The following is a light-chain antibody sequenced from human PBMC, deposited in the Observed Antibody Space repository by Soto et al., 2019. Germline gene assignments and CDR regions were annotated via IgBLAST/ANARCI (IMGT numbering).Light chain of an antibody. CDR3: QQYSVWPLT. V-gene: IGKV3-15*01. J-gene: IGKJ4*01. Sequence: EIVMTQSPGTLSVSPGDRATLSCRSSQSISTNLAWYQQKPGQPPRLLIYGASTRAIGIAARFTGSGSGTEFTLTIGSLQSEDFAVYYCQQYSVWPLTFGGGTKVEIK. CDR1: QSISTN. CDR2: GAS.